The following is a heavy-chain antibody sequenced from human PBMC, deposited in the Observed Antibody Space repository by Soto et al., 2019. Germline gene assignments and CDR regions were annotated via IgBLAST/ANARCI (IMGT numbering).Heavy chain of an antibody. CDR2: IYYSGST. V-gene: IGHV4-39*01. J-gene: IGHJ4*02. CDR3: ARHEQQWLEYYFDY. CDR1: GGSISSSSYY. Sequence: QLQLQESGPGLVKPSETLSLTCTVSGGSISSSSYYWGWIRQPPGKGLEWIGSIYYSGSTYYNPSLKSRVTXXVXTXXNQFSLKLSSVTAADTAVYYCARHEQQWLEYYFDYWGQGTLVTVSS. D-gene: IGHD6-19*01.